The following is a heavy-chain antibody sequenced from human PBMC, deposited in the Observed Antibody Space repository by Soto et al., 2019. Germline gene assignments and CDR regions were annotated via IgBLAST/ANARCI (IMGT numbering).Heavy chain of an antibody. D-gene: IGHD4-4*01. CDR3: ARSPIRKRNYLGAFAY. V-gene: IGHV4-59*01. J-gene: IGHJ4*01. CDR1: EGSSISFY. Sequence: HSDTRTVAEGSSISFYGRWIRQQPGKGLEWIGYIYYSGSTNYNPSLKSRVTISVDTSKNQFSLKLSSVTAADTAVYYCARSPIRKRNYLGAFAYRGHGTPVPVSS. CDR2: IYYSGST.